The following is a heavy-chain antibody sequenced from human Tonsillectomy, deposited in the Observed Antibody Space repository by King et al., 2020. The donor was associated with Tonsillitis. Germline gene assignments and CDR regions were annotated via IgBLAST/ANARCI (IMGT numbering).Heavy chain of an antibody. D-gene: IGHD5-18*01. J-gene: IGHJ4*02. CDR2: IKSKTDGGTI. CDR3: TTELLIQLWLLGDY. CDR1: GFTFSNAW. V-gene: IGHV3-15*01. Sequence: VQLVESGGGLVKPGGSLRLSCAASGFTFSNAWMSWVRQAPGKGLEWVGRIKSKTDGGTIDYAAPVKGRFIISRDDSKNTLYLQMNSLKTEDTAVYYCTTELLIQLWLLGDYWGQGTLVTVSS.